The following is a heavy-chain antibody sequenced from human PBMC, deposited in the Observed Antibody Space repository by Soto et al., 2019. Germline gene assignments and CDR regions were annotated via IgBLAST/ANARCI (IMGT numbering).Heavy chain of an antibody. CDR1: GFTFSSYG. CDR3: AKEMGTAASYFDY. J-gene: IGHJ4*02. D-gene: IGHD6-13*01. CDR2: ISYDGSNK. V-gene: IGHV3-30*18. Sequence: QVQLVESGGGVVQPGRSLRLSCAASGFTFSSYGMHWVRQAPGKGLEWVAVISYDGSNKYYADSVKGRFTISRDNSKNTLYLQMKSLRAEDTAVYYCAKEMGTAASYFDYWGQGTLVTVSS.